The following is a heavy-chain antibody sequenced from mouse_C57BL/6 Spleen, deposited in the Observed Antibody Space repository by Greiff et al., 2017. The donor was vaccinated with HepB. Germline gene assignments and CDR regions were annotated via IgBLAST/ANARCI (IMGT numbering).Heavy chain of an antibody. Sequence: QVQLKESGPGLVQPSQRLSITCTVSGFSLTSYGVHWVRQSPGKGLEWLGVIWSGGSTNNNAAFISRLSISKDNSKSQVFFKMNSLQADDTAIYYCARNGGNYEYFDVWGTGTTVTVSS. V-gene: IGHV2-2*01. CDR3: ARNGGNYEYFDV. CDR1: GFSLTSYG. CDR2: IWSGGST. D-gene: IGHD1-1*02. J-gene: IGHJ1*03.